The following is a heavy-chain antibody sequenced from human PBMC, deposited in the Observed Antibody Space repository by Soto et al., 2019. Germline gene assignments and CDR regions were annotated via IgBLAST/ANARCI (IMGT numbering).Heavy chain of an antibody. J-gene: IGHJ4*02. CDR1: RFTFSGYW. CDR2: IKEDGSEK. CDR3: ARHRLNFECFDY. D-gene: IGHD3-9*01. Sequence: EVQLVESGGGLVQPVGSLRLSCAASRFTFSGYWMTWVRQAPGKGLEWVASIKEDGSEKYSVDSVKGRFTISRDNAKSSLYLQMNSLRAEDTAVYYCARHRLNFECFDYWGQGTLVTVSS. V-gene: IGHV3-7*01.